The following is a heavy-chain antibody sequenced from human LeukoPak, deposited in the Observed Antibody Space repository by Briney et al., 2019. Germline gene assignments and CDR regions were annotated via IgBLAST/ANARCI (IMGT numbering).Heavy chain of an antibody. D-gene: IGHD3-9*01. CDR3: ARKYSSGY. J-gene: IGHJ4*02. V-gene: IGHV3-74*01. CDR1: GFTFSSYW. CDR2: ISSDGKSI. Sequence: GGSLRLSCAASGFTFSSYWMDWVRQAPGKGLVWVSRISSDGKSISYADSVKGRFTISRDNAKNSLYLQMNSLRAEDTAVYYCARKYSSGYWGQGTLVTVSS.